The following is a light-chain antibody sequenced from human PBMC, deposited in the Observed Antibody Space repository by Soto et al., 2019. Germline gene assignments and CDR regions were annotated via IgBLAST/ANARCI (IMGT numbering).Light chain of an antibody. CDR2: DAS. J-gene: IGKJ2*02. CDR3: QQRTNWPPSWT. Sequence: EIVLTQSPATLSLSPGERGTLSCRASQSVSSSLAWYQQKLGQAPRLLIFDASNRAPGIPARFSGSGSGTDFTLTISSLEPEDFAVYYCQQRTNWPPSWTFGQGTNLEIK. CDR1: QSVSSS. V-gene: IGKV3-11*01.